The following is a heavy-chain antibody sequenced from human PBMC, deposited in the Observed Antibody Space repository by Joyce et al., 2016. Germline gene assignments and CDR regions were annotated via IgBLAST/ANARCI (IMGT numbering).Heavy chain of an antibody. J-gene: IGHJ6*02. CDR2: FKTDGTSP. CDR1: GFAFSSTW. V-gene: IGHV3-74*03. Sequence: EVHLVESGGGLVQTGGSLRLSCVASGFAFSSTWMHWVRQAPGEGLVCVSTFKTDGTSPMYADSVKGRFTISRDNTKNTLYLQMNSLRAEDTAVYFCARDYYYRIDVWGQGTTVTVSS. CDR3: ARDYYYRIDV.